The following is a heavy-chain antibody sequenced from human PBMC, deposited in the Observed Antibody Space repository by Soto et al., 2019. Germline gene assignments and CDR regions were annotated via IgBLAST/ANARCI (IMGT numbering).Heavy chain of an antibody. D-gene: IGHD3-10*01. Sequence: QVQLVQSGAEVKKPGASVKVSCKASGYTFTNYEINWVRQATGQGLEWMGWMNPGSGNTGYAHKFQGRFTMTRNISISTAYRELSRLGSDDTAIYYCARMAASGSLNWFDPWGQGTLVTVSS. CDR2: MNPGSGNT. J-gene: IGHJ5*02. V-gene: IGHV1-8*01. CDR1: GYTFTNYE. CDR3: ARMAASGSLNWFDP.